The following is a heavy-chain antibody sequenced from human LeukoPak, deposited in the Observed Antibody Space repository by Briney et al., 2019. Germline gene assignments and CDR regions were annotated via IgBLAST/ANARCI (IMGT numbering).Heavy chain of an antibody. Sequence: SETLSLTCAVYGGFFSGYYWSWIRQPPGKGLEWIGEINHSGSTNYNPSLKSRVTISVDTSKNQFSLKLSSVTAADTAVYYCARGQGVNYFDYWGQGTLVTVSS. J-gene: IGHJ4*02. V-gene: IGHV4-34*01. D-gene: IGHD2-21*01. CDR1: GGFFSGYY. CDR3: ARGQGVNYFDY. CDR2: INHSGST.